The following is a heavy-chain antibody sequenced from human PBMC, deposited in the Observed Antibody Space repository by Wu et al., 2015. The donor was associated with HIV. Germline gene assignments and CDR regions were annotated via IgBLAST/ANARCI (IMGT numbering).Heavy chain of an antibody. V-gene: IGHV1-2*02. D-gene: IGHD6-13*01. CDR1: GYTFTGDY. CDR2: INPNSGAT. J-gene: IGHJ4*02. Sequence: QVQLVQSGAEVKKPGASMKVSCKASGYTFTGDYIHWVRLAPGQGLEWMGYINPNSGATNYAQRFQGRVTMTRDASINTTYMELSRLRSDDTAVYYCASGGTYSSSWYSPGAGTFDYWGQGTLVTVSS. CDR3: ASGGTYSSSWYSPGAGTFDY.